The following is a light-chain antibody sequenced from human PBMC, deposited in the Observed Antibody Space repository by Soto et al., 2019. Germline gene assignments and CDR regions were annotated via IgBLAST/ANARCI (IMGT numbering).Light chain of an antibody. CDR2: AAS. V-gene: IGKV1-6*01. Sequence: AIQMTQSPSSLSASVGDRVTITCRASQDIRNDLGWYQQKPGKAPKLLIYAASSLQSGGPSRFSGSGSGTDFTLTISSLQAEDFATYYCLQHFNFPFTFGQGTKLQIK. J-gene: IGKJ2*01. CDR3: LQHFNFPFT. CDR1: QDIRND.